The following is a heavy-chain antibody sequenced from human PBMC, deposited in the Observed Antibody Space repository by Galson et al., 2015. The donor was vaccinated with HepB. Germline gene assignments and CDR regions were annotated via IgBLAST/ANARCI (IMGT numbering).Heavy chain of an antibody. Sequence: SLRLSCAASVFTFNTYGMSWVCQAPGKGLEWVSTINDNGGNTHYADSVKGRFTISRDNSKNTLYLHMNSLRAEDTAVYFCARDAGAPNSWPFDYWGQGTLVTVSS. CDR3: ARDAGAPNSWPFDY. CDR1: VFTFNTYG. V-gene: IGHV3-23*01. CDR2: INDNGGNT. D-gene: IGHD1-1*01. J-gene: IGHJ4*02.